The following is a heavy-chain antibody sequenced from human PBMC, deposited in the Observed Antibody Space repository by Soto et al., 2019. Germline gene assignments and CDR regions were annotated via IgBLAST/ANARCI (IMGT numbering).Heavy chain of an antibody. D-gene: IGHD3-3*01. CDR1: GGSISSSNW. CDR2: IYHSGST. Sequence: QVQLQESGPGLVKPSGTLSLTCAVSGGSISSSNWWSWVRQPPGQGLEWIGEIYHSGSTNYNPSLKSRVTISVDKSKTQFSLKLSSVTAADTAVYYCARGYYDPEGYYYYGIDVWGQGTTVTVSS. CDR3: ARGYYDPEGYYYYGIDV. V-gene: IGHV4-4*02. J-gene: IGHJ6*02.